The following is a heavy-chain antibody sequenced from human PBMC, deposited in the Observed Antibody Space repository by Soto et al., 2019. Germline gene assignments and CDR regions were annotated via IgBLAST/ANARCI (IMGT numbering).Heavy chain of an antibody. CDR2: ISAYNGNT. D-gene: IGHD3-9*01. V-gene: IGHV1-18*01. J-gene: IGHJ6*02. CDR1: GYTFTSYG. CDR3: ARSGGYYDILTGYYPSSPYYYYYGMDV. Sequence: ASLKVSCKASGYTFTSYGISWVRQAPGQGLEWMGWISAYNGNTNYAQKLQGRVTMTTDTSTSTAYMELRSLRSDDTAVYYCARSGGYYDILTGYYPSSPYYYYYGMDVWGQGTTVNVSS.